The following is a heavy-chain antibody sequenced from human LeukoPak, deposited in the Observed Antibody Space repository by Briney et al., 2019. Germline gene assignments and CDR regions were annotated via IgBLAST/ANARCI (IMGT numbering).Heavy chain of an antibody. J-gene: IGHJ6*03. CDR2: IYTSGST. CDR1: GGSISSYY. V-gene: IGHV4-4*07. D-gene: IGHD2-15*01. CDR3: ARGGCSGGSCYSSIEYYYYYMGV. Sequence: SETLSLTCTVSGGSISSYYWSWIRQPAGKGLEWIGRIYTSGSTNYNPSLKSRVTMSVDTSKNQFSLKLSSVTAADTAVYYCARGGCSGGSCYSSIEYYYYYMGVWGKGTTVTVSS.